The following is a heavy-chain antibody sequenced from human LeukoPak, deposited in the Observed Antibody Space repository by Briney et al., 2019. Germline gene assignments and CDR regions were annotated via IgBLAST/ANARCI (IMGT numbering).Heavy chain of an antibody. CDR2: IYYSGST. CDR1: GGSISSSSYY. D-gene: IGHD6-6*01. V-gene: IGHV4-39*01. J-gene: IGHJ5*02. Sequence: SETLSLXCTVSGGSISSSSYYWGWIRQPPGKGPEWIGSIYYSGSTYYNPSLKSRVTISVDTSKNQFSLKLSSVTAADTAVYYCARHSSSSGASNWFDPWGQGTLVTVSS. CDR3: ARHSSSSGASNWFDP.